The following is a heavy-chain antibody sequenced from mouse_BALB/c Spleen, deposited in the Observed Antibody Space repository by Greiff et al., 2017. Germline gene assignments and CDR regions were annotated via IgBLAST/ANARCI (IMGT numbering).Heavy chain of an antibody. Sequence: VQVVESGAELVRPGTSVKVSCKASGYAFTNYLIEWVKQRPGQGLEWIGVINPGSGGTNYNEKFKGKATLTADKSSSTAYMQLSSLTSDDSAVYFCARGYYDDGGYYAMDYWGQGTSVTVSS. D-gene: IGHD2-4*01. CDR2: INPGSGGT. CDR1: GYAFTNYL. CDR3: ARGYYDDGGYYAMDY. V-gene: IGHV1-54*03. J-gene: IGHJ4*01.